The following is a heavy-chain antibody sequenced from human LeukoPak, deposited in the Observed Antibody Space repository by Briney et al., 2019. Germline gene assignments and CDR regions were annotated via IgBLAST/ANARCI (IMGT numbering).Heavy chain of an antibody. CDR3: ARRGYYGGLHFDY. Sequence: ASVKVSCKASGYTFTGYYMHWVRQAPGQGLEWMGWINPNSGGTNYAQKFQGRVTMTRDTSISTAYLQWSSLKASDTAMYYCARRGYYGGLHFDYWGQGTLVTVSS. D-gene: IGHD4-23*01. CDR2: INPNSGGT. V-gene: IGHV1-2*02. J-gene: IGHJ4*02. CDR1: GYTFTGYY.